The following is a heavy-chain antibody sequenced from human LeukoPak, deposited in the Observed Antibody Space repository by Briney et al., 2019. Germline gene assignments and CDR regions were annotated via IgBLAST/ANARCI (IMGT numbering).Heavy chain of an antibody. CDR3: ARETAAAGSFIAINDY. J-gene: IGHJ4*02. CDR1: GYSISSGYY. Sequence: SETLSLTCTVSGYSISSGYYWGWIRQPPGKGLEWIGSIYHSGSTYYNPSLKSRVTISVDTSKNQFSLKLSSVTAADTAIYYCARETAAAGSFIAINDYWGQGTLVTVSS. CDR2: IYHSGST. D-gene: IGHD6-13*01. V-gene: IGHV4-38-2*02.